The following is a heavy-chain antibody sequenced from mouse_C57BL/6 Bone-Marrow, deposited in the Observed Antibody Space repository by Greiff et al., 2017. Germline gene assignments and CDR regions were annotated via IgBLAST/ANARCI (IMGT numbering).Heavy chain of an antibody. D-gene: IGHD1-1*01. J-gene: IGHJ1*03. CDR1: GYTFTSYN. CDR2: IYPGNGDT. Sequence: QVQLKESGAELVRPGASVKMSCKASGYTFTSYNMHWVKQTPRQGLEWIGAIYPGNGDTSYNQKFKGKATLTVDKSSSTAYMQLSSLTSEDSAVYFCARWETGSSSYWYFDVWGTGTTVTVSS. CDR3: ARWETGSSSYWYFDV. V-gene: IGHV1-12*01.